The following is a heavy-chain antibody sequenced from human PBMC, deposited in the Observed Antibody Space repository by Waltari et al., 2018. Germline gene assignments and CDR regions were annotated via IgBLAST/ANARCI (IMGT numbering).Heavy chain of an antibody. CDR1: GGTFSSYS. V-gene: IGHV1-69*04. CDR2: IIPILGIA. J-gene: IGHJ4*02. Sequence: QVQLVQSGAEVKKPGSSVTGPCKAYGGTFSSYSISWVRQAPGQGLEWMGGIIPILGIANYAQKFQGRVTITADEATSTAYMELSSLRSEDTAVYYCARGSPVAGTFDYWGQGTLVTVSS. CDR3: ARGSPVAGTFDY. D-gene: IGHD1-1*01.